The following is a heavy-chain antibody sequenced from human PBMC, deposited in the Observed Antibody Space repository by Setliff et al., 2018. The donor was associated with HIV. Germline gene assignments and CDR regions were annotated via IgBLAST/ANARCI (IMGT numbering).Heavy chain of an antibody. J-gene: IGHJ4*02. CDR1: GFTFSDHY. D-gene: IGHD2-15*01. CDR2: TTNKADSYNT. Sequence: GGSLRLSCAASGFTFSDHYMDWVRQAPGKGLEWVGRTTNKADSYNTNYAASVKGRFTIARDDSKKTLYLQMNSLKIEDTAVYYCVRGLGSEFDYWGQGTLVTVSS. V-gene: IGHV3-72*01. CDR3: VRGLGSEFDY.